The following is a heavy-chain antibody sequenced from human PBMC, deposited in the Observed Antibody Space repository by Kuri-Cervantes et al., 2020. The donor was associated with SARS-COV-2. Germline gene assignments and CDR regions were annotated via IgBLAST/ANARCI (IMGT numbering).Heavy chain of an antibody. CDR2: IYYSGST. Sequence: ESLKISCTVSGGSISSYYWSWIRQPPGKGLEWIGYIYYSGSTNYNPSLKSRLTISVDTSKNQFSLKLSSVTAADTAVYYCSRAGRSSGYYAYRPLPPKRNGVWYFDYWGQGTLVTVSS. CDR3: SRAGRSSGYYAYRPLPPKRNGVWYFDY. J-gene: IGHJ4*02. CDR1: GGSISSYY. D-gene: IGHD3-22*01. V-gene: IGHV4-59*12.